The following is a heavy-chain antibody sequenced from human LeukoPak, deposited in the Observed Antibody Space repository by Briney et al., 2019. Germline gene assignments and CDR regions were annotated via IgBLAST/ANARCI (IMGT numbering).Heavy chain of an antibody. Sequence: WASVKVSCKASGYTFTGYYMHWVRQAPGQGLEWMGWTNPNSGGTNYAQKFQGRVTMTRDTSISTAYMELSRLRSDDTAVYYCASEFNRRYSSGRRYYFDYWGQGTLVTVSS. J-gene: IGHJ4*02. CDR3: ASEFNRRYSSGRRYYFDY. CDR1: GYTFTGYY. D-gene: IGHD6-19*01. V-gene: IGHV1-2*02. CDR2: TNPNSGGT.